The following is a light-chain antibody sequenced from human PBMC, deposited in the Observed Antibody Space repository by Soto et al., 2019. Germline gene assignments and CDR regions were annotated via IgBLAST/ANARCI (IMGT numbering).Light chain of an antibody. V-gene: IGLV2-23*01. CDR1: SSDVGSYNL. J-gene: IGLJ2*01. Sequence: QSVLTQPASVSGSPGQSITISCTGTSSDVGSYNLVSWYQQHPGKAPKLMIYEGSKRPSGVSNRFSGSKSGNTASLTISGLQAEDEADYYCCSYAGSRIVVVFGGGTQLTVL. CDR3: CSYAGSRIVVV. CDR2: EGS.